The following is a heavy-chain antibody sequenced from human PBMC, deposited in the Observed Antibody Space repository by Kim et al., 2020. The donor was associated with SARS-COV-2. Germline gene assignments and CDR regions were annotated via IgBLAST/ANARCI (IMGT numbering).Heavy chain of an antibody. CDR3: ARNNAFDI. CDR2: RGHT. J-gene: IGHJ3*02. Sequence: RGHTNPTPPLKSRVTIAVDTSKNQFSLKLSSVTAADTAVYYCARNNAFDIWGQGTMVTVSS. V-gene: IGHV4-59*01.